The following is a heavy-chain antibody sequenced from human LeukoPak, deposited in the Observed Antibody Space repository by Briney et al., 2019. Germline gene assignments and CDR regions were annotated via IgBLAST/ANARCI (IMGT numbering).Heavy chain of an antibody. D-gene: IGHD3-22*01. J-gene: IGHJ4*02. CDR2: IWYDGSNK. CDR1: GFTFSSYG. Sequence: GGSLRLSCAASGFTFSSYGMHWVRQAPGKGLEWVAVIWYDGSNKYYADSVKGRFTISRDNSKNTLYLQMNSLRAEDTPVYYCARYPGQIYMIGVFDYWGQGTLVTVSS. V-gene: IGHV3-33*01. CDR3: ARYPGQIYMIGVFDY.